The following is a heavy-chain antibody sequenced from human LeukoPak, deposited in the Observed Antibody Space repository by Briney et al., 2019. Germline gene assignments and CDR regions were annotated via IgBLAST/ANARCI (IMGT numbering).Heavy chain of an antibody. V-gene: IGHV4-61*09. D-gene: IGHD6-13*01. CDR2: FYTSGHT. CDR3: ARRGRAAAGSSRGYYYYMDV. Sequence: SQTLSLTCTVSGGSINSGSYYWSWIRQPAGKGLEWMGHFYTSGHTSYNPSLKSRVTISVDTSKNQFSLKLSSVTAADTAVYYCARRGRAAAGSSRGYYYYMDVWGKGTTVTISS. J-gene: IGHJ6*03. CDR1: GGSINSGSYY.